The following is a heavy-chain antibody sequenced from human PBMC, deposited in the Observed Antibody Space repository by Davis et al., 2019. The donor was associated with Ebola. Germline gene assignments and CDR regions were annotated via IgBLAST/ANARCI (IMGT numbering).Heavy chain of an antibody. D-gene: IGHD3-3*01. CDR1: GGSVSSGSYY. CDR2: IYYSGST. CDR3: ARDPATIFGVVNGWYFDL. V-gene: IGHV4-61*01. J-gene: IGHJ2*01. Sequence: MPSETLSLTCTVSGGSVSSGSYYWSWIRQPPGKGLEWIGYIYYSGSTNYNPSLKSRVTISVDTSKNQFSLKLSSVTAAVTAVYYCARDPATIFGVVNGWYFDLWGRGTLVTVSS.